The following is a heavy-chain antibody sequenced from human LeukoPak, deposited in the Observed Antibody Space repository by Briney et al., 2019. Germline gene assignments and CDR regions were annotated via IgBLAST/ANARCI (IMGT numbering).Heavy chain of an antibody. V-gene: IGHV4-30-2*01. J-gene: IGHJ4*02. D-gene: IGHD3-22*01. CDR2: IYHSGST. Sequence: SQTLPLTCAVSGGSISSGGYSWSWIRQPPGKGLEWIGYIYHSGSTYYNPSLKSRVTISVDRSKNQFSLKLSSVTAADTAVYYCARVDSSGYHFDYWGQGTLVTVSS. CDR3: ARVDSSGYHFDY. CDR1: GGSISSGGYS.